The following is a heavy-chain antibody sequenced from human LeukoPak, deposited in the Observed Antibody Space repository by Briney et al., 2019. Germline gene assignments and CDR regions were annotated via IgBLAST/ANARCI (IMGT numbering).Heavy chain of an antibody. V-gene: IGHV3-64*01. CDR1: GFTFSSYS. CDR3: ARERDDAFDI. CDR2: ISSNGGTT. Sequence: PGGSLRLSCAASGFTFSSYSMNWVRQAPGKGLEYVSAISSNGGTTYYANSVKGRFTISRDNSKNTLYLQLGSLRAEDMALYYCARERDDAFDIWGQGTMVTVSS. J-gene: IGHJ3*02.